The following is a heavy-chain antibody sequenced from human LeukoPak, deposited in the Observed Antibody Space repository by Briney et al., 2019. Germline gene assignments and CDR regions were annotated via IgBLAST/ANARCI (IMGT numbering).Heavy chain of an antibody. CDR1: GYSFTMHA. V-gene: IGHV7-4-1*02. J-gene: IGHJ4*02. CDR3: ARDVSIAAAAPGDY. Sequence: GASVTVSCKASGYSFTMHAMNWVGQAPGQGGEWMGWININTGNPTYAQGFTGRVVFSLETYGSTAYVQISSLKAEDTAVYYCARDVSIAAAAPGDYWGQGTLVTVSS. D-gene: IGHD6-13*01. CDR2: ININTGNP.